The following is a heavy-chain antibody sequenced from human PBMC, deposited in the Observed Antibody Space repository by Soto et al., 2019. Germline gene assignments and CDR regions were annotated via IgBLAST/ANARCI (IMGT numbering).Heavy chain of an antibody. Sequence: GGSLRLACAASGFIFNTYSMDWVRQAPGKGLEWVASISPSGSYMYYGDSLKGRFTVSRDNAKNSLYLQMDSLRADDTAIYYCARFGLVTFDCWGQGTLVTVSS. D-gene: IGHD3-3*01. V-gene: IGHV3-21*01. CDR2: ISPSGSYM. CDR1: GFIFNTYS. CDR3: ARFGLVTFDC. J-gene: IGHJ4*02.